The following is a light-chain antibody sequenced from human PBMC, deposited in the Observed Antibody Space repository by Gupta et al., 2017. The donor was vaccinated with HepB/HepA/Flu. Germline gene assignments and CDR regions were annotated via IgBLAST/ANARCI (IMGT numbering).Light chain of an antibody. CDR3: AAGDDSRNAVL. Sequence: QSVLTQPPSVSGPPGQSVTMSCIGGTSTIGSNNVNWYQHTPGHAPNYLLYFDDRRRSGAHARFSGSKSATSASLVISGLQAEDEGDYYCAAGDDSRNAVLFGGGTKVTVL. CDR1: TSTIGSNN. J-gene: IGLJ2*01. CDR2: FDD. V-gene: IGLV1-44*01.